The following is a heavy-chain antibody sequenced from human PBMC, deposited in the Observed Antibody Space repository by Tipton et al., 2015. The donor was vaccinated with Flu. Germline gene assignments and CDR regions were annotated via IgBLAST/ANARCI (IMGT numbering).Heavy chain of an antibody. Sequence: QLAQSGGGLVQPGRSLRLSCTASGFTFGDYAMGWVRQAPGKGLEWLGFTRSKGYGGTTEYAASVKGRFTISRDASKSIAYLQMNSLKTEDTAVYYCAKVIPELVTGLDYWGQGTLVTVPS. V-gene: IGHV3-49*04. D-gene: IGHD2-21*02. CDR1: GFTFGDYA. CDR3: AKVIPELVTGLDY. CDR2: TRSKGYGGTT. J-gene: IGHJ4*02.